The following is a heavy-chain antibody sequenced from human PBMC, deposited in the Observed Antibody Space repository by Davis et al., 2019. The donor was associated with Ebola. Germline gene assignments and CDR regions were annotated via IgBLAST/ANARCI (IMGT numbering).Heavy chain of an antibody. V-gene: IGHV3-7*03. CDR2: IKQDGSEK. Sequence: GGSLRLSCAASGFTFSSYWMSWVRQAPGKGLEWVANIKQDGSEKYYVDSVKGRFTIPKDNAKNSLYLQMNSLRAEDTAVYYCARARWLQSIYFDYWGQGTLVTVSS. CDR1: GFTFSSYW. D-gene: IGHD5-24*01. CDR3: ARARWLQSIYFDY. J-gene: IGHJ4*02.